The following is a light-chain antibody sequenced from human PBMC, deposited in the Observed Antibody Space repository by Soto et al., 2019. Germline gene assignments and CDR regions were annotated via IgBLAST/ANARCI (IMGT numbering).Light chain of an antibody. CDR3: QQYNGYSTWT. CDR1: QSISSY. J-gene: IGKJ1*01. CDR2: AAS. Sequence: DIHMNKSPSSLSAYVGDRVKITCRASQSISSYLNWYQQKPGKAPKLLIYAASSLQSGVPSRFSGSGSGTDFTLTISSLQPEDFATYYCQQYNGYSTWTFGQGTKVDI. V-gene: IGKV1-39*01.